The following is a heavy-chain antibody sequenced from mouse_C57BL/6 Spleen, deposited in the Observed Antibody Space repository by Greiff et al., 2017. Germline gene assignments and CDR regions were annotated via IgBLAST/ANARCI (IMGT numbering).Heavy chain of an antibody. Sequence: EVKLQESGPGLVKPSQSLSLTCSVTGYSITSGYYWNWIRQFPGNKLEWMGYISYDGSNNYNPSLKNRISITRDTSKNQFFLKLNSVTTEDTATYYCARERELGRDFDYWGQGTTLTVSS. J-gene: IGHJ2*01. CDR1: GYSITSGYY. CDR3: ARERELGRDFDY. V-gene: IGHV3-6*01. CDR2: ISYDGSN. D-gene: IGHD4-1*01.